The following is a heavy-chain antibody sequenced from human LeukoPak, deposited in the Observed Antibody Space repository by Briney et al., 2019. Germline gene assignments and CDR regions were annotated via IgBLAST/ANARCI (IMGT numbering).Heavy chain of an antibody. J-gene: IGHJ4*02. CDR3: ARAPRGAVAGYYFDY. CDR2: ISSNGGST. Sequence: PGGSLRLSCAASGFTFSSYAMHWVRQAPGKGLEYVSAISSNGGSTYYANSVKGRFTIPRDNSKNTLYLQMGSLRADDMAVYYCARAPRGAVAGYYFDYWGQGTLVTVSS. V-gene: IGHV3-64*01. CDR1: GFTFSSYA. D-gene: IGHD6-19*01.